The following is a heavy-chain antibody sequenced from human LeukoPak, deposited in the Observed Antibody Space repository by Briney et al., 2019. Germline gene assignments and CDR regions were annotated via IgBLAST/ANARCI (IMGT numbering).Heavy chain of an antibody. Sequence: GASVKVSCKASGYTFTSYYMHWVRQAPGQGLEWMGVINPSGGSTSYAQKFQGRVTMTRDTSTSTVYMELSSLRSEDTAVYYCARESGSYGAFDIWGQGTMVTVSS. V-gene: IGHV1-46*01. CDR2: INPSGGST. D-gene: IGHD1-26*01. J-gene: IGHJ3*02. CDR3: ARESGSYGAFDI. CDR1: GYTFTSYY.